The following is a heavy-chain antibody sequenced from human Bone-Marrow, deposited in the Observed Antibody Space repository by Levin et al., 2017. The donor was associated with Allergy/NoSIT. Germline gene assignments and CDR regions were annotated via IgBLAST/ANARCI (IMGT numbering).Heavy chain of an antibody. Sequence: HPGGSLRLSCAVSGFTFTSYAMSWVRQAPGKGLEWVSNIIPGTSGTTYYADSVKGRFTISRDTSENTLHLQMNDLRAEDTAVYHCAKSRTVGWEKDTFDIWGQGTVVTVSS. D-gene: IGHD4-11*01. J-gene: IGHJ3*02. CDR1: GFTFTSYA. CDR3: AKSRTVGWEKDTFDI. CDR2: IIPGTSGTT. V-gene: IGHV3-23*01.